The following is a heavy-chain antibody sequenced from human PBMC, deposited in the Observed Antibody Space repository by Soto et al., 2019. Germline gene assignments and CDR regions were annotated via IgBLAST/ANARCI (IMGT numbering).Heavy chain of an antibody. J-gene: IGHJ6*02. CDR2: IKQDRSEK. CDR3: ARDSSGGSFKDHFDI. V-gene: IGHV3-7*01. Sequence: PGGSLRLSCAASGFTFSNYAMSWVRQAPGKGLEWVSNIKQDRSEKYYVDSVKGRFTISRDNAKNSLYLQMNSLRAEDTAVYYCARDSSGGSFKDHFDIWGQGTTVTVS. CDR1: GFTFSNYA. D-gene: IGHD2-15*01.